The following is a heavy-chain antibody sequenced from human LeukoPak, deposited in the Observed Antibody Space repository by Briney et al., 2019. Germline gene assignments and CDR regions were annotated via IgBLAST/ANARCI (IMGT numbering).Heavy chain of an antibody. J-gene: IGHJ6*03. Sequence: EASVKVSCKASGYTFTSYGISWVRQAPGQGLEWMGWISAYNGNTNYAQKLQGRVTMTTDTSTSTAYMELRSLRSDDTAVYYCARAVGLSDNSPYYYYYYMDVWGKGTTVTVSS. V-gene: IGHV1-18*01. D-gene: IGHD4-11*01. CDR2: ISAYNGNT. CDR1: GYTFTSYG. CDR3: ARAVGLSDNSPYYYYYYMDV.